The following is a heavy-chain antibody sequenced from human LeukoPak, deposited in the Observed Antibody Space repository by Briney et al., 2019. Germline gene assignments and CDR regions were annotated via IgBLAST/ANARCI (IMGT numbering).Heavy chain of an antibody. J-gene: IGHJ3*02. CDR3: ARLGYCSSTSCYTAYAFDI. Sequence: PGGSLRLSCAASGFTFSSYSMNWVRQAPGKGLEWVSSISSSSSYIYYADSVKGRFTISRDNAKNSLYLQMNSLRAEDTAVYYCARLGYCSSTSCYTAYAFDIWGQGTMVTVSS. CDR1: GFTFSSYS. D-gene: IGHD2-2*02. V-gene: IGHV3-21*01. CDR2: ISSSSSYI.